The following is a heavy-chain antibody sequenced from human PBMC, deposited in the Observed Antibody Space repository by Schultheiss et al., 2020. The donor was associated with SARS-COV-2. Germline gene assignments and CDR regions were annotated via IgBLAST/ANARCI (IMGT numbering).Heavy chain of an antibody. V-gene: IGHV3-NL1*01. Sequence: GGSLRLSCAASGFTFSSYAMHWVRLAPGKGLEWVAVIYSGGSTYYADSVKGRFTISRDNSKNTLYLQMNSLRAEDTAVYYCAKASWTGDYWGQGTLVTVSS. CDR2: IYSGGST. CDR1: GFTFSSYA. D-gene: IGHD2-15*01. CDR3: AKASWTGDY. J-gene: IGHJ4*02.